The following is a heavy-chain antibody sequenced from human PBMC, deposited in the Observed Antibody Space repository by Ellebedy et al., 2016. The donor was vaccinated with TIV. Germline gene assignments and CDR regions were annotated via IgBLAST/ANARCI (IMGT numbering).Heavy chain of an antibody. CDR2: IKQDGSDK. J-gene: IGHJ4*02. Sequence: GESLKISCVASGLTFSRYWMSWVRQTPGRGLEWVANIKQDGSDKNYVDSVKGRFTISRDNAKNSLYLQMNSLGADDTAVYYCARGSGYCSSTSCSGETDWGQGTPVTVSS. D-gene: IGHD2-2*01. V-gene: IGHV3-7*03. CDR3: ARGSGYCSSTSCSGETD. CDR1: GLTFSRYW.